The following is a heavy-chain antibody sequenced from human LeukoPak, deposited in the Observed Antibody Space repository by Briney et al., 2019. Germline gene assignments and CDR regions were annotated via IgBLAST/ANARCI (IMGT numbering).Heavy chain of an antibody. CDR3: ARGGYYGSGNDFRFDP. D-gene: IGHD3-10*01. Sequence: SETLSLTCAVYGGSFSGYYWSWIRQPPGKGLEWIGYIYYSGSANYKPSLKSRVTISVDTSKNQFSLKLNSVTAADTAVYYCARGGYYGSGNDFRFDPWGQGTLVTVSS. J-gene: IGHJ5*02. CDR2: IYYSGSA. V-gene: IGHV4-59*01. CDR1: GGSFSGYY.